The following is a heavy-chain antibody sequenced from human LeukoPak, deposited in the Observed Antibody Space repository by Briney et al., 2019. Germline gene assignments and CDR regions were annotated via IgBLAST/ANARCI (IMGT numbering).Heavy chain of an antibody. CDR1: GFTCSTYV. Sequence: PGGYLRLSCSVSGFTCSTYVMHWVRQAPGKGLEYVSAISSNGDNTYYADSVKGRFTISRDNSKNTLYLQMSSLRADDTAVYYCVRGTGYWGQGTLVTVSS. CDR2: ISSNGDNT. V-gene: IGHV3-64D*06. CDR3: VRGTGY. J-gene: IGHJ4*02.